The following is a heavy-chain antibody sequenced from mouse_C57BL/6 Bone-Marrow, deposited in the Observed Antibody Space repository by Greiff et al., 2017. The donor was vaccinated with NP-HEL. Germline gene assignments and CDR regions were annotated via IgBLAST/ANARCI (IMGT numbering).Heavy chain of an antibody. J-gene: IGHJ4*01. CDR1: GFSLTSYG. D-gene: IGHD1-1*01. CDR3: ARKLLLPYAMDY. Sequence: QVQLKASGPGLVQPSQSLSITCTVSGFSLTSYGVHWVRQSPGKGLALLGVIWSGGITDYNAAFISRLSISKDNSKSQVFFTMNSLQADDTAIYYCARKLLLPYAMDYWGQGTSVTVSS. V-gene: IGHV2-2*01. CDR2: IWSGGIT.